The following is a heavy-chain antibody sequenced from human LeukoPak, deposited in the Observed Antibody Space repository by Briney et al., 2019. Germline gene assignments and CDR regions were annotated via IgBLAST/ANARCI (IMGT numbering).Heavy chain of an antibody. CDR1: GFTFSSYA. J-gene: IGHJ6*02. V-gene: IGHV3-23*01. CDR3: AREKGSRAARARYYYYGMDV. CDR2: ISGSGGST. Sequence: GGSLRLSCAASGFTFSSYAMSWVRQAPGKGLEWVSAISGSGGSTYYADSVKGRFTISRDNSKNTLYLQMNSLRAEDTAVYYCAREKGSRAARARYYYYGMDVWGQGTTVTVSS.